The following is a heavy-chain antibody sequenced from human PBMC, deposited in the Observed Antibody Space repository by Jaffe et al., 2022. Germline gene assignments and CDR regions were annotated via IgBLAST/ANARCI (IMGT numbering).Heavy chain of an antibody. CDR2: IYYSGST. D-gene: IGHD6-6*01. Sequence: QVQLQESGPGLVKPSETLSLTCTVSGGSISSYYWSWIRQPPGKGLEWIGYIYYSGSTNYNPSLKSRVTISVDTSKNQFSLKLSSVTAADTAVYYCARGIAARLYFDYWGQGTLVTVSS. V-gene: IGHV4-59*01. CDR1: GGSISSYY. CDR3: ARGIAARLYFDY. J-gene: IGHJ4*02.